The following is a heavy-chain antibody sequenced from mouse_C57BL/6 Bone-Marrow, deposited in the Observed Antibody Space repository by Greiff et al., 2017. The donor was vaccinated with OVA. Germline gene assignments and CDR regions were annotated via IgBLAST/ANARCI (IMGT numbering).Heavy chain of an antibody. CDR2: IDPSDSYT. CDR3: ARGGAMDY. V-gene: IGHV1-50*01. Sequence: LQQPGAELVKPGASVKLSCKASGYTFTSYWMQWVKQRPGQGLEWIGEIDPSDSYTNYNQKFKGKATLTVDTSSSTAYMQLSSLTSEDSAVYYCARGGAMDYWGQGTSVTVSS. J-gene: IGHJ4*01. CDR1: GYTFTSYW.